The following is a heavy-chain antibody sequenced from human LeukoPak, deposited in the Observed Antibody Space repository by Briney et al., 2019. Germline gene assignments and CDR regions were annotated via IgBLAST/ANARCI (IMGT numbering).Heavy chain of an antibody. CDR1: GFTVSSNF. Sequence: PGGSLRLSCAASGFTVSSNFMSWVRQAPGKGLEWVSLIYSGGSTYYADSVKGRFTISRDISKNTLFLQLNSLRAEDTAVYYCARDTLPNSSPGWFDPWGQGTLVTVSS. CDR3: ARDTLPNSSPGWFDP. J-gene: IGHJ5*02. CDR2: IYSGGST. D-gene: IGHD6-19*01. V-gene: IGHV3-66*01.